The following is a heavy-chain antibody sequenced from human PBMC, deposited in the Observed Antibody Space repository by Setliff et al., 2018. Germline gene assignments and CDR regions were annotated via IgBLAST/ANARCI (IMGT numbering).Heavy chain of an antibody. CDR2: ISASGDIT. J-gene: IGHJ3*02. CDR1: EFTFSTYT. Sequence: GGSLRLSCAASEFTFSTYTMTWVRQAPGKGLEWVSTISASGDITYYADSVRGRFTISRDNAKNTLYLQMNSLRVDDTALYYCARYSSGWTGGASDIWGQGTMVTVSS. V-gene: IGHV3-23*01. D-gene: IGHD6-19*01. CDR3: ARYSSGWTGGASDI.